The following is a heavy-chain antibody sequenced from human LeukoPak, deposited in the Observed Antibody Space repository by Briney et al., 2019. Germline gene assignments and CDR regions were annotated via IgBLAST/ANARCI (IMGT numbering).Heavy chain of an antibody. V-gene: IGHV3-74*01. D-gene: IGHD3-22*01. Sequence: GGSLRLSCAASGVTFSSYWMHWVRQAPGKGLVWVSRVNSDGSSTTYADSVKGRFTISRDNAKNPLYLQMNSLRGEDTAVYYCATGGVHYYDTSADYWGQGTLVTVSS. CDR3: ATGGVHYYDTSADY. CDR1: GVTFSSYW. J-gene: IGHJ4*02. CDR2: VNSDGSST.